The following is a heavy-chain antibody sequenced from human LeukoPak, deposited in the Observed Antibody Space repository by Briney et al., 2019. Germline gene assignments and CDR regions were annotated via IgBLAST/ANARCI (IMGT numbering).Heavy chain of an antibody. D-gene: IGHD4-17*01. CDR1: GGSFSGYY. J-gene: IGHJ4*02. CDR2: INHSGST. V-gene: IGHV4-34*01. CDR3: ARLYGDYPGY. Sequence: PSETLSLTCAVYGGSFSGYYWSWIRQPPGKGLERIGEINHSGSTNSNPSLKSRVTISVDTSKNQFSLKLSSVTAADTAVYYCARLYGDYPGYWGQGTLVTVSS.